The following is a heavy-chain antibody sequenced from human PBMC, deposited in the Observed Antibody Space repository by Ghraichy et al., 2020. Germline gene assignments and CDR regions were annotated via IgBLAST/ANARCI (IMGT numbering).Heavy chain of an antibody. CDR3: SRRSLRSTVVVAPLPRSGLDP. CDR2: INDSGNT. Sequence: SETLSLTCAVSGGSFSGYYWSWIRQTPGKGLEWIGEINDSGNTKFNPSFKSRLTISVDTAKNQFSLRLTNVTAADPAVYYCSRRSLRSTVVVAPLPRSGLDPWGQGNLVTVAS. CDR1: GGSFSGYY. V-gene: IGHV4-34*01. D-gene: IGHD2-21*01. J-gene: IGHJ5*02.